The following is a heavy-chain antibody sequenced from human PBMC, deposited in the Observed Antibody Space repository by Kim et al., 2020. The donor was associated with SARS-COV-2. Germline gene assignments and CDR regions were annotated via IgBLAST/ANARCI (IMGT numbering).Heavy chain of an antibody. V-gene: IGHV1-18*01. CDR2: ISAYNGNT. Sequence: ASVKVSCKASGYTFTSYGISWVRQAPGQGLEWMGWISAYNGNTNYAQKLQGRVTMTTDTSTSTAYMELRSLRSDDTAVYYCARMNIPYSSSSGAFDIWGQGTMVTVSS. CDR3: ARMNIPYSSSSGAFDI. CDR1: GYTFTSYG. J-gene: IGHJ3*02. D-gene: IGHD6-13*01.